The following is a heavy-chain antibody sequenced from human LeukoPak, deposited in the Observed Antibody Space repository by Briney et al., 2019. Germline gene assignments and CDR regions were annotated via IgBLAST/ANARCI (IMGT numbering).Heavy chain of an antibody. J-gene: IGHJ4*02. V-gene: IGHV4-34*01. D-gene: IGHD6-19*01. Sequence: SETLSLTCAVYGGFFSGYYWSWIRQPPGKGLEWIGEINHSGSTNYNPSLKSRVTISVDTSKNQFSLKLSSVTAADTAVYYCARSIAVAGPNPDYWGQGTLVTVSS. CDR3: ARSIAVAGPNPDY. CDR1: GGFFSGYY. CDR2: INHSGST.